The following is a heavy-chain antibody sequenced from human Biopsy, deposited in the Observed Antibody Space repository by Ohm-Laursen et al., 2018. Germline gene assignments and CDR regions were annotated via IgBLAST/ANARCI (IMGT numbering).Heavy chain of an antibody. V-gene: IGHV4-59*13. D-gene: IGHD3-22*01. Sequence: SETLSLTCNVSGASIAEYYWSWLRQSPGRGLEWIGLINYRGNTNYNPSLKSRASLSLDTSKNHFSLKLTTVTAADTAVYYCARALGGYDLSAYHIDSWGQGTLVTVSS. J-gene: IGHJ4*02. CDR1: GASIAEYY. CDR3: ARALGGYDLSAYHIDS. CDR2: INYRGNT.